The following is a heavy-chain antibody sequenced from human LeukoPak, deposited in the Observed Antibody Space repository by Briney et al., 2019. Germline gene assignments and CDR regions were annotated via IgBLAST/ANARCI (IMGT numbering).Heavy chain of an antibody. V-gene: IGHV3-21*01. CDR3: ARERKGYSSSWGEAFDI. CDR1: GFTFSSYS. D-gene: IGHD6-13*01. CDR2: ISSTSSYI. J-gene: IGHJ3*02. Sequence: GGSLRLSCAASGFTFSSYSMNWVRQAPGKGLEWVSSISSTSSYIYYAASVKGRFTISRDNAKSSLYLQMNSLRAEDTAVYYCARERKGYSSSWGEAFDIWGQGTMVTVSS.